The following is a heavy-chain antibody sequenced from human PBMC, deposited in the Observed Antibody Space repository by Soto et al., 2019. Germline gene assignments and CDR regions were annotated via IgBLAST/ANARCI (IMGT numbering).Heavy chain of an antibody. D-gene: IGHD3-16*01. Sequence: QVQLVESGGGVVQPGRSLRLSCAASGFTFSSYAMHWVRQAPGKGLEWVAVISYDGSNKYYADSVKGRFTISRDNSKNTLYLQMNSLRPEDTAVYYCANGGEIMITFGGGYFDYWGQGTLVTVSS. V-gene: IGHV3-30-3*01. CDR3: ANGGEIMITFGGGYFDY. J-gene: IGHJ4*02. CDR2: ISYDGSNK. CDR1: GFTFSSYA.